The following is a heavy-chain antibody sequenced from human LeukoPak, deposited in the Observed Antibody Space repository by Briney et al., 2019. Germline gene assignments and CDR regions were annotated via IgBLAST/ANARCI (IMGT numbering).Heavy chain of an antibody. V-gene: IGHV4-39*01. Sequence: SETLSLTCTVSSASINSRDYYWGWIRQPPGQGLEWIGSIYSDGTTYYNPSLKSRVSISADTSKNHFSLWLSSVTAADMAVYYCAKHRGSFFEAFDIWGQGTAVSVSS. CDR1: SASINSRDYY. CDR2: IYSDGTT. J-gene: IGHJ3*02. D-gene: IGHD1-26*01. CDR3: AKHRGSFFEAFDI.